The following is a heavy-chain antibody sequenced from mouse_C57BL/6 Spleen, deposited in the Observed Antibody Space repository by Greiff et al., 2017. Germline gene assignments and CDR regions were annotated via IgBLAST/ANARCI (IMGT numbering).Heavy chain of an antibody. CDR2: IYPRDGST. Sequence: QVQLKQSGPELVKPGASVKLSCKASGYTFTSYDINWVKQRPGQGLEWIGWIYPRDGSTKYNEKFKGKATLTVDTSSSTAYMELHSLTSADSAVYFCARDHYGSLYAMDYWGQGTSVTVSS. D-gene: IGHD1-1*01. J-gene: IGHJ4*01. CDR3: ARDHYGSLYAMDY. V-gene: IGHV1-85*01. CDR1: GYTFTSYD.